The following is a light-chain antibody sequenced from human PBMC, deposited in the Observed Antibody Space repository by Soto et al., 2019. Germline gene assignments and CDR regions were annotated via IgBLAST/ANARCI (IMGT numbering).Light chain of an antibody. CDR2: DVS. V-gene: IGLV2-11*01. Sequence: QSALTQPRSVSGSPGQSVTISCTGTSSDVGYYNYVSWYQQHPGKAPKVMIYDVSERPSGVPDRFSGSKSGNTASLTISGLQAEDGADYYCCSYAGSPRYVFGTGTKVTVL. CDR1: SSDVGYYNY. J-gene: IGLJ1*01. CDR3: CSYAGSPRYV.